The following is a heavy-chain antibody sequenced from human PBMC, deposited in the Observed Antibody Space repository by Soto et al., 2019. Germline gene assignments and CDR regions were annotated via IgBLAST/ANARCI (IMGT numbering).Heavy chain of an antibody. Sequence: GSLRLSCAASGFTFSNAWMSWVRQAPGKGLEWVGRIKSKTDGGTTDYAAPVKGRFTISRDDSKNTLYLQMNSLKTEDTAVYYCTTDIGLLWFGELLGYWGQGTLVTVSS. CDR2: IKSKTDGGTT. CDR3: TTDIGLLWFGELLGY. J-gene: IGHJ4*02. D-gene: IGHD3-10*01. CDR1: GFTFSNAW. V-gene: IGHV3-15*01.